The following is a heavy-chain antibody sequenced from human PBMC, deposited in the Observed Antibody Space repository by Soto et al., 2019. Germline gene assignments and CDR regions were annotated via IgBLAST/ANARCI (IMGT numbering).Heavy chain of an antibody. CDR3: ARDHYGSGSYSRYLEKYYYYYMDV. V-gene: IGHV4-39*07. Sequence: LSLTCTVSGGSISSSSYYWGWIRQPPGKGLEWIGSIYYSGSTYYNPSLKSRVTISVDTSKNQFSLKLSSVTAADTAVYYCARDHYGSGSYSRYLEKYYYYYMDVWGKGTTVTVSS. CDR1: GGSISSSSYY. J-gene: IGHJ6*03. CDR2: IYYSGST. D-gene: IGHD3-10*01.